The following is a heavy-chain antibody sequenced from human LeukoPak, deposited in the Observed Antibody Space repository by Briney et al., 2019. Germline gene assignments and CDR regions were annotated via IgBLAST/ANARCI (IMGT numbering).Heavy chain of an antibody. V-gene: IGHV1-46*01. CDR2: INSSGDST. J-gene: IGHJ5*02. CDR3: ARDGGYVWGSYRPNWFDP. D-gene: IGHD3-16*02. CDR1: GYSFTNYY. Sequence: ASVKVSCKASGYSFTNYYMHWVRQAPGQGLEWMGIINSSGDSTTYAQKFQGRVTMTRDTSISTAYMELSRLRSDDTAVYYCARDGGYVWGSYRPNWFDPWGQGTLVTVSS.